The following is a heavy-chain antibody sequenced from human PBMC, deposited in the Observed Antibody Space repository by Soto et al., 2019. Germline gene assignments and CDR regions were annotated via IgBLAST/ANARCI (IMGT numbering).Heavy chain of an antibody. CDR3: AIQSGPGGDYYYGMDV. J-gene: IGHJ6*02. D-gene: IGHD3-16*01. V-gene: IGHV5-51*01. CDR1: GYSFTSYW. Sequence: PGESLKISCKVSGYSFTSYWIGWVRQMPGKGLEWMGIIYPGDSDTRYSPSFQGQVTISADKSISTAYLQWSSLKASDTAMYYCAIQSGPGGDYYYGMDVWGQGTTVTVSS. CDR2: IYPGDSDT.